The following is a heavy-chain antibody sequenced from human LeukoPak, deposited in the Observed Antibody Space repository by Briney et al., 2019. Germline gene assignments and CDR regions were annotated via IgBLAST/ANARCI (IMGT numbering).Heavy chain of an antibody. D-gene: IGHD2-15*01. Sequence: SETLSLTCAVYGGSFSGYYWSWIRQPPGKGLEWIGEINHSGSTNYNSSLKRRVTISVDTSKNQFSLKLSSVTAADTAVYYCARSEDCSGGSCYSDWYFDLWGRGTLVTVSS. CDR1: GGSFSGYY. CDR3: ARSEDCSGGSCYSDWYFDL. V-gene: IGHV4-34*01. J-gene: IGHJ2*01. CDR2: INHSGST.